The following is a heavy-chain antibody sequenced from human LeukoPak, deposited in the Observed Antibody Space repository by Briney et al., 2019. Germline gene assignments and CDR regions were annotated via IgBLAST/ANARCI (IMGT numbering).Heavy chain of an antibody. V-gene: IGHV1-18*01. J-gene: IGHJ4*02. D-gene: IGHD3-22*01. CDR1: GYTFTSYA. Sequence: ASVKVSCKASGYTFTSYAMNWVRQAPGQGLEWMGWISAYNGNTNYAQKLQGRVTMTTDTSTSTAYMGLRSLRSDDTAVYYCARGAAMIRVDYWGQGTLVTVSS. CDR2: ISAYNGNT. CDR3: ARGAAMIRVDY.